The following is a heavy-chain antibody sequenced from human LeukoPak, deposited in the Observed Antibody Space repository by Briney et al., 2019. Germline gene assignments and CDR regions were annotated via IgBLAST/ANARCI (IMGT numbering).Heavy chain of an antibody. J-gene: IGHJ3*02. Sequence: GGSLRLSCAASGFTFSSYGMHWVRQAPGKGLEWVANIKQDGSEKYYVDSVKGRLTISRDNAKNSLYLQMNSLRAEDTAVYYCARKTVRGAFDIWGQGTMVTVSS. CDR2: IKQDGSEK. CDR3: ARKTVRGAFDI. D-gene: IGHD4-11*01. CDR1: GFTFSSYG. V-gene: IGHV3-7*01.